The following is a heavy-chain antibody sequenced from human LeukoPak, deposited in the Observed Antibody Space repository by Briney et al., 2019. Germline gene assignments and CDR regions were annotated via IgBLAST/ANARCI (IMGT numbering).Heavy chain of an antibody. J-gene: IGHJ6*03. Sequence: GGSLRLSCAASGVTVSSYALHWVRQAPGRGLEFVSGISSNGDTTYYANSVKGRFIISRENSQNTVFLHMGSLRPEDTAIYYCAAEREKSCNGGTCLGAYSYDMAVWGKGTAVAVSS. CDR2: ISSNGDTT. D-gene: IGHD2-15*01. CDR1: GVTVSSYA. V-gene: IGHV3-64*01. CDR3: AAEREKSCNGGTCLGAYSYDMAV.